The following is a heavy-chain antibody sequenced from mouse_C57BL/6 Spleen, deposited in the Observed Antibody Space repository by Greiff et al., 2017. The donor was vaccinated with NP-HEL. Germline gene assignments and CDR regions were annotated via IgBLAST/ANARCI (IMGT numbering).Heavy chain of an antibody. CDR1: GYTFTSYN. CDR2: IYPGNGDT. D-gene: IGHD1-1*01. V-gene: IGHV1-12*01. J-gene: IGHJ3*01. CDR3: AITTVPAYGGFAY. Sequence: SGAELVRPGASVKMSCKASGYTFTSYNMHWVKQTPRQGLEWIGAIYPGNGDTSYNQKFKGKATLTVDKSSSTAYMQLSSLTSEDSAVYFCAITTVPAYGGFAYWGQGTLVTVSA.